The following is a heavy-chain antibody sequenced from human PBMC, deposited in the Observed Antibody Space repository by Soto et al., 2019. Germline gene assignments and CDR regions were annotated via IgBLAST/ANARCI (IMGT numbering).Heavy chain of an antibody. D-gene: IGHD3-10*01. CDR2: ISYDGSNK. CDR1: GFTFSSYA. Sequence: GGSLRLSCAASGFTFSSYAMHWVRRAPGKGLEWVAVISYDGSNKYYADSVKGRFTISRDNSKNTLYLQMNSLRAEDTAVYYCAQGGFMVRGPTPGDYFDYWGQGTLVTVSS. V-gene: IGHV3-30-3*01. CDR3: AQGGFMVRGPTPGDYFDY. J-gene: IGHJ4*02.